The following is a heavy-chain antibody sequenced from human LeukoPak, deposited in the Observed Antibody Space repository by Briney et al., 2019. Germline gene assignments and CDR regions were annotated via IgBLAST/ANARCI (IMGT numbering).Heavy chain of an antibody. CDR3: AKEGYDFWSGYSDYFDY. CDR2: IRSSGTST. D-gene: IGHD3-3*01. J-gene: IGHJ4*02. V-gene: IGHV3-48*04. CDR1: GFTFSSFS. Sequence: PGGSLRLSCAASGFTFSSFSMNWVRRAPGKGLEWVSYIRSSGTSTDHTGSVKGRFTISRDNAKNSLYLQMNSLRAEDTAVYYCAKEGYDFWSGYSDYFDYWGQGTLVTVSS.